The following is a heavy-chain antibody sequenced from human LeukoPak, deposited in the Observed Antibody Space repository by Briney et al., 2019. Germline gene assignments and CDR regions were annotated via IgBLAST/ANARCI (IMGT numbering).Heavy chain of an antibody. CDR2: IYTSGST. CDR1: GGSIISGSYY. J-gene: IGHJ3*01. Sequence: SQTLSLTCTVSGGSIISGSYYWSWIRQPAGTGLEWIGRIYTSGSTNYHPSLRSRVTISLDTSKNQFSLKLSSGTAADAAVYYCARVEWSDGGYSFDVWGQGTLVTVSS. V-gene: IGHV4-61*02. CDR3: ARVEWSDGGYSFDV. D-gene: IGHD3-3*01.